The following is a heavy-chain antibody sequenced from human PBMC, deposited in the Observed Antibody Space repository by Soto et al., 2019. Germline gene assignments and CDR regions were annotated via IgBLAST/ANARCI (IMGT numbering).Heavy chain of an antibody. CDR1: GYNFGDYY. D-gene: IGHD7-27*01. Sequence: QEHLVQSGAEVKKPGASVKVSCQASGYNFGDYYVHWVRQAPGQGLEWMGWIDPNSGGTNYAQKFRGWVTLTRDMSVSSAYMELNRLKSDATAVYYCVRVGRMTGYWGGMDVWGQGTTVIVS. V-gene: IGHV1-2*04. CDR2: IDPNSGGT. CDR3: VRVGRMTGYWGGMDV. J-gene: IGHJ6*02.